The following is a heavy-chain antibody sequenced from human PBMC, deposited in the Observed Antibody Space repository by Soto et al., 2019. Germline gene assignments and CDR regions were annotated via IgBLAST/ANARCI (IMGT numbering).Heavy chain of an antibody. D-gene: IGHD4-4*01. CDR2: ISAYNGNT. V-gene: IGHV1-18*01. CDR1: GYTFTSYG. Sequence: ASVKVSCKASGYTFTSYGISWVRQAPGQGLEWMGWISAYNGNTNYAQKLQGRVTITADESTTTAYMELSGLRSEDTAVYYCGRDKDRLQLGGNYYYIMDVWGQGTTVTVSS. CDR3: GRDKDRLQLGGNYYYIMDV. J-gene: IGHJ6*02.